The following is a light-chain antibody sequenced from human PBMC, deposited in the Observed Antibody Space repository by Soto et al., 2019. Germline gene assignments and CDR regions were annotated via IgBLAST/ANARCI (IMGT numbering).Light chain of an antibody. Sequence: DVQMTQSPSSLSASVGDRVTITCRASQGIIDYLAWYQHKPGKAPELLIYAASTLHSGVPSRFSGSGSGTDFTLTISSLQPGDVATYYCRKYNSAPQTFGPGTKVEIK. J-gene: IGKJ1*01. CDR2: AAS. CDR3: RKYNSAPQT. CDR1: QGIIDY. V-gene: IGKV1-27*01.